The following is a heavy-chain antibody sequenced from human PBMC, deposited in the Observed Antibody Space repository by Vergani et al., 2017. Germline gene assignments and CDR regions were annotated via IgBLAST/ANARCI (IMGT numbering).Heavy chain of an antibody. V-gene: IGHV4-39*01. CDR1: GGSISSSSYY. CDR2: IYYSGST. CDR3: ARTMFGVVTNLNWFDP. D-gene: IGHD3-3*01. Sequence: QLQLQESGPGLVKPSETLSLTCTVSGGSISSSSYYWGWIRQPPGKGLEWIGSIYYSGSTYYNPSLKSRVTISVDTSKNQFSLKLSSVTAADTAVYYCARTMFGVVTNLNWFDPWGQGTLVTVSS. J-gene: IGHJ5*02.